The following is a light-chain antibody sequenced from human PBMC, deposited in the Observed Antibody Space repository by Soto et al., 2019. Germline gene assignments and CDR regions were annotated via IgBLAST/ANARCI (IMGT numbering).Light chain of an antibody. J-gene: IGKJ1*01. CDR3: QQYAAGKT. V-gene: IGKV3-20*01. CDR2: GAS. CDR1: QSVSSSY. Sequence: EIVLTQSPGTLSLSPGERATLSCRASQSVSSSYLAWYQQKPGQAPRLLIYGASSRATGIPDRLSGSGSGTDFTLTISRLEPEDFAVYYCQQYAAGKTFGQGTKVDIK.